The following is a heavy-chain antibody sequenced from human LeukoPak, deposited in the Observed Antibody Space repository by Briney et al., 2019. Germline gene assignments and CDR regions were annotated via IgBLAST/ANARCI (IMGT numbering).Heavy chain of an antibody. J-gene: IGHJ5*02. CDR2: ISAYNGNT. D-gene: IGHD2-2*01. CDR3: ARSVVVVPAASRGFDP. CDR1: GYTFTSYG. Sequence: ASVKLSCKASGYTFTSYGISWMRQAPGQGLEWMGWISAYNGNTNYAQNFQGRVTITADKSTTTAYMELTSLRSEDTAVYYCARSVVVVPAASRGFDPWGQGTLVTVSS. V-gene: IGHV1-18*01.